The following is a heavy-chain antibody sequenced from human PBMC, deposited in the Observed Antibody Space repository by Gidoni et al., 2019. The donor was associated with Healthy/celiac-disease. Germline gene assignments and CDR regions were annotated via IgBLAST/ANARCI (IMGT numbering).Heavy chain of an antibody. CDR1: GYGYTSYW. CDR2: LYPSDSDT. Sequence: EVQLVQSRAEAKKPGGPLEVSCKGSGYGYTSYWLGWVRQMPGKGLEWMGILYPSDSDTRYSPSFQGQVTISADNSISTAYLQWSSLKASDTAMYYCARSANEYISSSGVGYWGQGTLVTVS. J-gene: IGHJ4*02. V-gene: IGHV5-51*01. CDR3: ARSANEYISSSGVGY. D-gene: IGHD6-6*01.